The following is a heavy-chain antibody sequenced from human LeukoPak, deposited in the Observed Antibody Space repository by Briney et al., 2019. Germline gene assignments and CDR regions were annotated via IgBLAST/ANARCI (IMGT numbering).Heavy chain of an antibody. CDR3: VRALMVTIS. CDR2: INEHGSEE. J-gene: IGHJ5*02. Sequence: GGSLRLSCATSGFTFSSYWMSWVRQAPGKGLEWVANINEHGSEEYYVDSVKGRFTISRDNAKNSLYLQMNSLRVEGTAVYYCVRALMVTISWGQGTLVTVSS. V-gene: IGHV3-7*01. CDR1: GFTFSSYW. D-gene: IGHD2-21*02.